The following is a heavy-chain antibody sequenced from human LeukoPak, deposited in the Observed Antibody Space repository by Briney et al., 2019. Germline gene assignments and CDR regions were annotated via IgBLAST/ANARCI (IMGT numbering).Heavy chain of an antibody. CDR3: ARTNYDFWSGYSYYFDY. V-gene: IGHV3-30-3*01. CDR1: GFTFSSYA. CDR2: ISYDGSNK. J-gene: IGHJ4*02. Sequence: GRSLRLSCAASGFTFSSYAMHWVRQAPGKGLEWVPVISYDGSNKYYADSVKGRFTISRDNSKNTLYLQMNSLRAEDTAVYYCARTNYDFWSGYSYYFDYWGQGTLVTVSS. D-gene: IGHD3-3*01.